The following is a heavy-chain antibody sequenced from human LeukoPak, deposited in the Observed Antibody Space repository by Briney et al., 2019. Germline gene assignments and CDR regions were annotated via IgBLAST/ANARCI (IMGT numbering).Heavy chain of an antibody. CDR2: IITIFGTA. V-gene: IGHV1-69*13. CDR3: ASGPGTPKGIDY. CDR1: GYTFTSYG. D-gene: IGHD1-26*01. Sequence: SVKVSCKASGYTFTSYGISWVRQAPGQGLEWMGGIITIFGTANYAQKFQGRVTITADESTSTAYMELSSLRSEDTAVYYCASGPGTPKGIDYWGQGTLVTVSS. J-gene: IGHJ4*02.